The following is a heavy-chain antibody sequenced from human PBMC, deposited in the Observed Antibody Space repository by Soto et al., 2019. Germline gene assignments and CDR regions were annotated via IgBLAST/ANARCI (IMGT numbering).Heavy chain of an antibody. V-gene: IGHV4-39*01. D-gene: IGHD3-10*01. CDR1: GGSVSSSSYY. Sequence: PSETLSLTCTVSGGSVSSSSYYWGCVRQPPGKGLEWIASVYYSGSTNYNPSLESRVTISVDKSKNQLSLKLSSASAADTAVYYCASRASRGSHSDNWGQGTLVAASS. CDR2: VYYSGST. CDR3: ASRASRGSHSDN. J-gene: IGHJ4*02.